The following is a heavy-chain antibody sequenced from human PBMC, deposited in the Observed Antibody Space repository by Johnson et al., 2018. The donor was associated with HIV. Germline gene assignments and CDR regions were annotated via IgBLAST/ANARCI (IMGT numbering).Heavy chain of an antibody. CDR1: GFTFDDFA. J-gene: IGHJ3*02. D-gene: IGHD4-11*01. V-gene: IGHV3-9*01. Sequence: VQLVESGGGLVQPGRSLRLSCAASGFTFDDFAMHWVRQVPGKGLEWVSGISWNSGSIAYADSVKGRFTISRDNAKNSLYVQMNSLRAEDTAVYYCAKDTYSHRLTVTESGFDIWGQGTMVTVSS. CDR2: ISWNSGSI. CDR3: AKDTYSHRLTVTESGFDI.